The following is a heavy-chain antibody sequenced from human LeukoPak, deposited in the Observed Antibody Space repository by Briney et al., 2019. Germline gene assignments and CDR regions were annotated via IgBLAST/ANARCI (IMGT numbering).Heavy chain of an antibody. CDR3: ARDRPSSRWYLHYAMDV. D-gene: IGHD6-13*01. J-gene: IGHJ6*02. CDR1: GFTFSSFS. V-gene: IGHV3-21*01. Sequence: GGSLRLSCAASGFTFSSFSMNWVRQAPGKGLEWVSSISHSGSYKYYADSVQGRFAISRDNAKTSLYLQMNSLRAEDTAVYYCARDRPSSRWYLHYAMDVWGQGTTVTVSS. CDR2: ISHSGSYK.